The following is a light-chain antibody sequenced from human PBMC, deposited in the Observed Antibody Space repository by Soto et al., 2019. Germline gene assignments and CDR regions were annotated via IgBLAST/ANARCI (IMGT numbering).Light chain of an antibody. CDR2: DVS. V-gene: IGLV2-14*01. CDR1: SSDVGGYNY. CDR3: SSYTSSSTLYV. Sequence: QSVLTRPASVSGSPGQSITISCTGTSSDVGGYNYVSWYQQHPGKAPKLMIYDVSNRPSGVSNRFSGSKSGNTASLTISGLQAEDEADYYCSSYTSSSTLYVFGTGIKVTVL. J-gene: IGLJ1*01.